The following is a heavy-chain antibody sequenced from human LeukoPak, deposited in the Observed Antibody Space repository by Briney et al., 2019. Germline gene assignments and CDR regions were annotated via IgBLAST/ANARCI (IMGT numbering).Heavy chain of an antibody. V-gene: IGHV1-18*04. CDR1: GYTFTSYG. CDR2: ISAYNGNT. CDR3: ARVPAEWFGELEHVVDNWFDP. J-gene: IGHJ5*02. Sequence: ASVKVSCKASGYTFTSYGISWVRQAPGQGLEWMGWISAYNGNTNYAQKLQGRVTMTTDTSTRTAYMDLRSLRSDDTAVYYCARVPAEWFGELEHVVDNWFDPWGQGTLVTVSS. D-gene: IGHD3-10*01.